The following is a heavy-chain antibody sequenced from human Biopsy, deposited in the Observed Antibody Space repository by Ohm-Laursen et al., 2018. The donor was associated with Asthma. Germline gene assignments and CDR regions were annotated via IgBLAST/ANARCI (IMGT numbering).Heavy chain of an antibody. J-gene: IGHJ4*02. V-gene: IGHV4-39*01. CDR3: VRHQYSSSWSTFDY. CDR1: GGSITSSSYF. D-gene: IGHD3-22*01. CDR2: MYHSGSP. Sequence: TLSLTCSVSGGSITSSSYFWGWIRQPPGKGMEWIGSMYHSGSPYYHPSLKSRATISVDTSKNQLSLKMSSVTAADTAVYFCVRHQYSSSWSTFDYWGQGALVTVSS.